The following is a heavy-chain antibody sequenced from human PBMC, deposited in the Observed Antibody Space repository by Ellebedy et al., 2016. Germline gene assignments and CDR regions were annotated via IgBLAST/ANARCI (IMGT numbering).Heavy chain of an antibody. D-gene: IGHD4-11*01. CDR2: ISAYNGNT. CDR1: GYTFTSYG. CDR3: ARDPWATVTTTYWFDP. J-gene: IGHJ5*02. V-gene: IGHV1-18*01. Sequence: ASVKVSXKASGYTFTSYGISWVRQAPGQGLEWMGWISAYNGNTNYAQKLQGRVTMTTDTSTSTAYMELRSLRSDDTAVYYCARDPWATVTTTYWFDPWGQGTLVTVSS.